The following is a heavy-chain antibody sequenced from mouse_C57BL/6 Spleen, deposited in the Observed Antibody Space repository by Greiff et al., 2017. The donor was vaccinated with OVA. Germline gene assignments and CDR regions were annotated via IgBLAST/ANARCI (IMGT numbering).Heavy chain of an antibody. D-gene: IGHD1-1*01. CDR1: GFTFSDYG. CDR2: ISSGSSTI. Sequence: EVKVIESGGGLVKPGGSLKLSCAASGFTFSDYGMHWVRQAPEKGLEWVAYISSGSSTIYYADTVKGRFTISRDNAKNTLFLQMTSLRSEDTAMYYCARPYYGSRGYFDVWGTGTTVTVSS. CDR3: ARPYYGSRGYFDV. J-gene: IGHJ1*03. V-gene: IGHV5-17*01.